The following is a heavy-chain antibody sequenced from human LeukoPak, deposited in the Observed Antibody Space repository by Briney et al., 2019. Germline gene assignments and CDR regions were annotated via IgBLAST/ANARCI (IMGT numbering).Heavy chain of an antibody. Sequence: ASVKVSCKVSGYTLTELSMHWVRQAPGKGLEWMGGFDPEDGETIYAQKFQGRVTMTEDTSTDTAYMELSSLRSEDTAAYYCATAPLLVVPAATNYYYYYGMDVWGQGTTVTVSS. CDR3: ATAPLLVVPAATNYYYYYGMDV. V-gene: IGHV1-24*01. CDR2: FDPEDGET. D-gene: IGHD2-2*01. J-gene: IGHJ6*02. CDR1: GYTLTELS.